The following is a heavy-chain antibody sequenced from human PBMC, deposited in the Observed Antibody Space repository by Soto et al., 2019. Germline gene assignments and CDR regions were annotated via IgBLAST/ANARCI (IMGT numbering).Heavy chain of an antibody. J-gene: IGHJ6*02. V-gene: IGHV2-70*13. Sequence: TLVNPTETLTVTCTFSGFSLTSPGMCVSWIRQSPGKALEWLALIERDDDDKYYSTSLKTRLTISKDTRKNQVVLTMANMDPADTATYYCARSIRGPRRFNGMDVWGQGTTVTVSS. CDR2: IERDDDDK. CDR1: GFSLTSPGMC. CDR3: ARSIRGPRRFNGMDV. D-gene: IGHD1-20*01.